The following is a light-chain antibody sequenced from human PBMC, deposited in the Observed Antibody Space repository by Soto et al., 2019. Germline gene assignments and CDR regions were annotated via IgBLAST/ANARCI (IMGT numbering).Light chain of an antibody. J-gene: IGLJ2*01. V-gene: IGLV1-44*01. Sequence: QSVLTQPPSASGPPGQRVTISCSGRASNIGSNFVSWYQVAPGTAPQLLIYTNSHRPSGVPDRFSGSRSGTSASLDISGLQSDDEADYFCATWDDNVKGPVFGGGTKLTVL. CDR3: ATWDDNVKGPV. CDR2: TNS. CDR1: ASNIGSNF.